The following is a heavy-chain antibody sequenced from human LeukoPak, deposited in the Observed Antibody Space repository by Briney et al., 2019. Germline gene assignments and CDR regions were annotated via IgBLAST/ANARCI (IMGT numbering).Heavy chain of an antibody. D-gene: IGHD3-10*01. J-gene: IGHJ4*02. CDR3: ARMYGSGSYLALDY. Sequence: GASVKVSCKASGYTFTGYYMHWVRQAPGQGLEWMGRINPNSGGTNYAQKFQGRVTMTRDTSISTAYMDLSRLSSDDTAVYYCARMYGSGSYLALDYWGQGTLVTVSS. CDR1: GYTFTGYY. V-gene: IGHV1-2*06. CDR2: INPNSGGT.